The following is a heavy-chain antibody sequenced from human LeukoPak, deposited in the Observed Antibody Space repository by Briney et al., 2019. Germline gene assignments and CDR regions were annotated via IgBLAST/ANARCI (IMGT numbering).Heavy chain of an antibody. CDR1: GFTFSSYW. D-gene: IGHD6-13*01. V-gene: IGHV3-7*01. CDR2: IKQDGSEK. J-gene: IGHJ6*03. Sequence: GGSLRLSCAASGFTFSSYWMSWVRQAPGKGLEWVANIKQDGSEKYYVDSVKGRFTISRDNAKNSLYLQMNSLRAEDTAVYYCARATGDYSSSWYGVIYYYYYMDVWGKGTTVTISS. CDR3: ARATGDYSSSWYGVIYYYYYMDV.